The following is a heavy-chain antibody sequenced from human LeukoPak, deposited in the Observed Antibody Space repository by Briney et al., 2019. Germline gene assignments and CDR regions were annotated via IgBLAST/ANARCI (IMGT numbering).Heavy chain of an antibody. Sequence: ASVKVSCKASGYTFTGYYMHWVRQAPGQGLEWMGWINLNSGGTNYAQKFQGRVTMTRDTSISTAYMELSRLRSDDTAVYYCAREALSYGSGSYNWFDPWGQGTLVTVSS. CDR3: AREALSYGSGSYNWFDP. CDR2: INLNSGGT. CDR1: GYTFTGYY. J-gene: IGHJ5*02. V-gene: IGHV1-2*02. D-gene: IGHD3-10*01.